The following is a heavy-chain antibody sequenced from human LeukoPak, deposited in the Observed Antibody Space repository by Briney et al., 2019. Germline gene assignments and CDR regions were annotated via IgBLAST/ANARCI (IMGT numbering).Heavy chain of an antibody. CDR1: GYTFTGYY. D-gene: IGHD3-3*01. J-gene: IGHJ4*02. V-gene: IGHV1-2*02. Sequence: ASVKVSCKASGYTFTGYYMLWVRQAPGQGLEWMGWINPNSGGTNYAQKFQGRVTMTRDTSISTAYMELSRLRSDDTAVYYCARGVYDFWSDPFDYWGQGTLVTVSS. CDR3: ARGVYDFWSDPFDY. CDR2: INPNSGGT.